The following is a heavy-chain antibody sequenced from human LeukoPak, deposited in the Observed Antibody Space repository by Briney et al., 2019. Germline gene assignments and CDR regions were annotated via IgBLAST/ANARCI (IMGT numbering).Heavy chain of an antibody. Sequence: SETLSLTCAVYGGSFSGYYWSWIRQPPGKGLEWIGEINHSGSTNYNPSLKSRVTISVYTSKNQFSLKLTSVTAADTAVYYCAGKAVAGPYFDYWGQGTLVTVSS. CDR2: INHSGST. CDR3: AGKAVAGPYFDY. D-gene: IGHD6-19*01. V-gene: IGHV4-34*01. CDR1: GGSFSGYY. J-gene: IGHJ4*02.